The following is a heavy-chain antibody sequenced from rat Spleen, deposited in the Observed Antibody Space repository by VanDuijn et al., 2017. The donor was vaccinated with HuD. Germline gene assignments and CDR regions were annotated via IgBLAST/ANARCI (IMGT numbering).Heavy chain of an antibody. V-gene: IGHV5-22*01. CDR1: GFTFSNYY. CDR3: ARADSGTGFAH. Sequence: EVQLVESGGGLVQPGRSLKLSCAASGFTFSNYYMAWVRQAPKKGLEWVASISYEGSSAYYTDSVRGRFAISRDNARSTLYLQIFSLRSEDTATYYCARADSGTGFAHWGHGTLVTVSS. J-gene: IGHJ3*01. CDR2: ISYEGSSA. D-gene: IGHD4-3*01.